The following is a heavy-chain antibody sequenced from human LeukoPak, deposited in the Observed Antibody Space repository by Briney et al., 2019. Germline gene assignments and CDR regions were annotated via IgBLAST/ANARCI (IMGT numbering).Heavy chain of an antibody. D-gene: IGHD6-13*01. J-gene: IGHJ5*02. CDR2: INHSGST. CDR3: ARGLGYSSFNWFDP. V-gene: IGHV4-34*01. Sequence: PSETLSLTCAVYGGSFSGYYWSWIRQPPGKGPEWIGEINHSGSTNYNPSLKSRVTISVDTSKNQFSLKLSSVTAADTAVYYCARGLGYSSFNWFDPWGQGTLVTVSS. CDR1: GGSFSGYY.